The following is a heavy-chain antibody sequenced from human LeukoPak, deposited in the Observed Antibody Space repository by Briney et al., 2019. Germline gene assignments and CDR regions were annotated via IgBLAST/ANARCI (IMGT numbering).Heavy chain of an antibody. J-gene: IGHJ5*02. CDR2: IYSGGST. CDR3: ARGVGADSEENNWFDP. CDR1: GFTVSSNY. V-gene: IGHV3-66*01. Sequence: GGSLRLSCAASGFTVSSNYMSWVRQAPGKGLEWVSVIYSGGSTYYADSVKGRFTISRDNSKNTLYLQMNSLRAEDTAVYYCARGVGADSEENNWFDPWGQGTLVTVSS. D-gene: IGHD3-10*01.